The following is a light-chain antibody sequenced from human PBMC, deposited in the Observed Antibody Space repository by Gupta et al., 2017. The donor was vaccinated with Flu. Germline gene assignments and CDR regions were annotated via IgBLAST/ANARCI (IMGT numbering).Light chain of an antibody. CDR3: AAWDDSLSEWV. CDR1: SSNIGSNY. CDR2: RNN. J-gene: IGLJ3*02. Sequence: QSVLTQPPSASGTPGQRVTISCSGSSSNIGSNYVYWYQQLPGTTPKLLIYRNNQRPSGVPDRFFGSKSGTSASLAISGLRSEDEADYYCAAWDDSLSEWVFGGGTKMTAL. V-gene: IGLV1-47*01.